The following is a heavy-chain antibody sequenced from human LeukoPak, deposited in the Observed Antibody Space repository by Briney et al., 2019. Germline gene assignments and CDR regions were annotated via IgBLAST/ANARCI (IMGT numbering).Heavy chain of an antibody. D-gene: IGHD3-22*01. CDR1: GFTFSSYS. J-gene: IGHJ3*02. V-gene: IGHV3-21*01. CDR3: ARGYSDSNAFDI. Sequence: PGGSLRLSCAASGFTFSSYSMNWVPQAPGKGLEWVSSISSSSSYIYYTDSVKRRFNISRDNAKNSLYLQMNSLRAEDTAVYYCARGYSDSNAFDIWGQGTMVTVS. CDR2: ISSSSSYI.